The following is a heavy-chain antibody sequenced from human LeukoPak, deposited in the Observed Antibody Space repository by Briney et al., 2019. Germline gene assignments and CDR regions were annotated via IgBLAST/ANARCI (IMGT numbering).Heavy chain of an antibody. V-gene: IGHV4-59*08. CDR2: IYYSGSS. D-gene: IGHD1-20*01. CDR1: GFTFSSYG. Sequence: LRLSCAASGFTFSSYGMHWIRQPPGKGLEWIGNIYYSGSSNYNPALKSRVTMSVDTSKNQFSLKLSSVTAADTAVYYCAATRYNWNDPGYYFDYWGQGTLVTVSS. CDR3: AATRYNWNDPGYYFDY. J-gene: IGHJ4*02.